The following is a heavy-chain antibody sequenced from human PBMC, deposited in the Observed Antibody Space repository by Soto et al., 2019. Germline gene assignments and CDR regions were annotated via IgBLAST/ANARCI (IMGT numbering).Heavy chain of an antibody. CDR3: ARERRADYDFWSGSYTRYFDY. V-gene: IGHV4-34*01. J-gene: IGHJ4*02. Sequence: PSETLSLTCAVYGGSFSGYYWSWIRQPPGKGLEWIGEINHSGSTNYNPSLKSRVTISVDTSKNQFSLKLSSVTAADTAVYYCARERRADYDFWSGSYTRYFDYWGQGTLVTVSS. D-gene: IGHD3-3*01. CDR1: GGSFSGYY. CDR2: INHSGST.